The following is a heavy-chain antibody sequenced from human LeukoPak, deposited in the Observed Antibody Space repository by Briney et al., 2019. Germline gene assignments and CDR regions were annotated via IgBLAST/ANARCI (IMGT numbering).Heavy chain of an antibody. CDR1: GFTFSIYS. V-gene: IGHV3-48*01. J-gene: IGHJ4*02. D-gene: IGHD6-19*01. CDR2: ISSSSATI. Sequence: GGSLRLSCAASGFTFSIYSMNWVRQAPGKGLEWVSYISSSSATIYYADSVKGRFTISRDNAKNSLYLQMNSLRAEDTAVYYCARIGSGCVDYWGQGTLVTVSS. CDR3: ARIGSGCVDY.